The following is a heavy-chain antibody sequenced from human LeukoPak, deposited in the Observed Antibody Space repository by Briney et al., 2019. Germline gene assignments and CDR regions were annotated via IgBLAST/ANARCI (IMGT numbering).Heavy chain of an antibody. Sequence: GGSLRLSCAASGFAFSSHWMSWVRQAPGKGLEWVANIKQDGSEKYYVDSVKGRFTISRDNAKNSLYLQMNSLRAEDTAVYCCARDPGGPGWNYGGYFDYWGQGTLVTVSS. J-gene: IGHJ4*02. CDR2: IKQDGSEK. D-gene: IGHD1-7*01. CDR3: ARDPGGPGWNYGGYFDY. V-gene: IGHV3-7*01. CDR1: GFAFSSHW.